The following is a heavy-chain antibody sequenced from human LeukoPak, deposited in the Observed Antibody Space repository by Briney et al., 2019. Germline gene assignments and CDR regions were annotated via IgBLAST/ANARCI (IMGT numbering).Heavy chain of an antibody. J-gene: IGHJ4*02. CDR1: GGSISSSSYY. D-gene: IGHD2-2*01. CDR2: IYYSGST. Sequence: PSETLSLTCTVSGGSISSSSYYWGWIRQPPGKGLEWIGSIYYSGSTYYNPSLKSRVTISVDTSKNQFSLKLSSVTAADTAVYYCARHEGYCSSNRCLGQFGYWGQGTLVPGSS. CDR3: ARHEGYCSSNRCLGQFGY. V-gene: IGHV4-39*01.